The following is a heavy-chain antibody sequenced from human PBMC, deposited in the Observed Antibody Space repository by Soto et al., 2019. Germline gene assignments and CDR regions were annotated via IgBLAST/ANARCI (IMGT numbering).Heavy chain of an antibody. Sequence: QVQLQESGPRLVKPSETLSLTCSVSGDSISSYYWSWIRQPPGKGLEWIGYIYYSGSANSNPSFKSRVTISVVTPKNQFSLKLTSVTAADTAVYYCARGVATIGPWGQGTPVTVSS. D-gene: IGHD5-12*01. CDR2: IYYSGSA. CDR1: GDSISSYY. CDR3: ARGVATIGP. J-gene: IGHJ5*02. V-gene: IGHV4-59*01.